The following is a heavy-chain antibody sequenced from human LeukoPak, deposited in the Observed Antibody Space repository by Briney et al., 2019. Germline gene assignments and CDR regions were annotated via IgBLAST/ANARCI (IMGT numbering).Heavy chain of an antibody. CDR2: ISPNSGGT. CDR1: GYTFIDYY. V-gene: IGHV1-2*02. CDR3: ARKKGDY. Sequence: ASVKVSCKASGYTFIDYYVNWVRQAPGQGLEWMGWISPNSGGTNYAQKFQGRVTMTRDTSISTVYMELSRLRSDDTAVYFCARKKGDYWGQGTLVTVSS. J-gene: IGHJ4*02.